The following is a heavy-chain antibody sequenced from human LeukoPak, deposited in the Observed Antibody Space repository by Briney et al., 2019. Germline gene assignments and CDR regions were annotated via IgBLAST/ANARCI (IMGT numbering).Heavy chain of an antibody. Sequence: SETLSLTCAVYGGSFSGYYWSWIRQPPGKGLEWIGEINHSGSTNYNPSLRSRVTISVDTSKNQFSLKLSSVTAADTAVYYCARGSIPRTRWLRIDYWGQGTLVTVSS. D-gene: IGHD5-12*01. CDR2: INHSGST. CDR3: ARGSIPRTRWLRIDY. J-gene: IGHJ4*02. CDR1: GGSFSGYY. V-gene: IGHV4-34*01.